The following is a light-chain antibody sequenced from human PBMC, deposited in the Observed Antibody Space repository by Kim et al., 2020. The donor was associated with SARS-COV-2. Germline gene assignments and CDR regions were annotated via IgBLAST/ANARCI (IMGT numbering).Light chain of an antibody. CDR3: AAWDDSLSGWV. V-gene: IGLV1-47*01. Sequence: GQMVTIPCSGSSSNIGSNYVYWYQPLPGTAPKLLIYRNNPRPSGVPDRFSGSKSGTSASLAISGLRSEDEADYYCAAWDDSLSGWVFGGGTKLTVL. J-gene: IGLJ3*02. CDR1: SSNIGSNY. CDR2: RNN.